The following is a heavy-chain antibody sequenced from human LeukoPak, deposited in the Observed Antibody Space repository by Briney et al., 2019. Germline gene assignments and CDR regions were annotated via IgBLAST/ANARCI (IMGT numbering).Heavy chain of an antibody. D-gene: IGHD5-18*01. Sequence: SETLSLTCAVYGGSFSGYYWSWIRQPPGKGLEWIGEINHSGSTNYNPSLKSRVTISVDTSKNQFSLKLSSVTAADTAVYYCASLLGYGYGSDVDYWGQGTLVTVSS. CDR3: ASLLGYGYGSDVDY. CDR1: GGSFSGYY. V-gene: IGHV4-34*01. CDR2: INHSGST. J-gene: IGHJ4*02.